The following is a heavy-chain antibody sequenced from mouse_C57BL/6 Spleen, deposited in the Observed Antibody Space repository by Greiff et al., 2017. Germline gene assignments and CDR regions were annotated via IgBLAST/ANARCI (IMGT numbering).Heavy chain of an antibody. CDR1: GYAFSSSW. CDR2: IYPGDGDP. Sequence: VKLQQSGPELVKPGASVKISCKASGYAFSSSWMNWVKQRPGKGLEWIGRIYPGDGDPNYNGKFKGKATLTAAKSSSTAYMQLSSLTSEDADVYFCASSTYYARDYWGQGTSVTVSS. V-gene: IGHV1-82*01. J-gene: IGHJ4*01. CDR3: ASSTYYARDY.